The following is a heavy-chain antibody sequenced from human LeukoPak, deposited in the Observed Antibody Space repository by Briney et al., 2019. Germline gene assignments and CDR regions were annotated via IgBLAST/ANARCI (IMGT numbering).Heavy chain of an antibody. D-gene: IGHD3-9*01. CDR1: GYTFTSYD. CDR3: AKYKSGDYFDAGKRYYFDQ. V-gene: IGHV1-8*01. Sequence: ASVKVSCRASGYTFTSYDINWVRQAPGQGLDWMGWMNATSGKTGQAQKFQGRITMTRDTSISTAYMELSSLRPEDTAVYYCAKYKSGDYFDAGKRYYFDQWGQGTPVTVSS. CDR2: MNATSGKT. J-gene: IGHJ4*02.